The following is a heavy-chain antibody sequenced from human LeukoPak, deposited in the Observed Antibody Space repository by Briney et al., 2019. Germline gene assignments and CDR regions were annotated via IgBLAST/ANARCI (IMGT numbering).Heavy chain of an antibody. CDR1: SGSINSYF. J-gene: IGHJ4*02. D-gene: IGHD3-16*01. CDR2: IYTTGNT. V-gene: IGHV4-4*07. Sequence: SETLSLTCTVSSGSINSYFWGWVRQPAGRGLEWIGRIYTTGNTHYNPSLKSRLTMSIDTSKRQFSLNLRSVTAADTAIYYCARHGYTTSHYFLDYWSQGTLVTVSS. CDR3: ARHGYTTSHYFLDY.